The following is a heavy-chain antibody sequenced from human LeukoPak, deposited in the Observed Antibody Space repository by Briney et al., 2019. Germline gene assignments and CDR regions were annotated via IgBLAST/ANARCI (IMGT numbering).Heavy chain of an antibody. CDR2: ISYDGSNK. J-gene: IGHJ6*02. CDR3: ARERNRDYGGHKRRYYGMDV. V-gene: IGHV3-30-3*01. CDR1: GFTFSSYA. D-gene: IGHD4-23*01. Sequence: GGSLRLSCAASGFTFSSYAMHWVHQAPGKGLEWVAVISYDGSNKYYADSVKGRFTISRDNSKNTLYLQMNSLRAEDTAVYYCARERNRDYGGHKRRYYGMDVWGQGTTVTVSS.